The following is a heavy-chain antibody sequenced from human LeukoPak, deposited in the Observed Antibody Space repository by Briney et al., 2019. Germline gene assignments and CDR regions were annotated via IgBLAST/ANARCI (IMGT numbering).Heavy chain of an antibody. CDR2: IRYDGSNK. V-gene: IGHV3-30*02. D-gene: IGHD3-16*01. CDR1: GFTFSSYG. Sequence: PGGSLRLSCATSGFTFSSYGMHWVRQAPGKGLEWVAFIRYDGSNKYYADSVKGRFTISRDNSKNTLYLQMNSLRAEDTAVYYCAEDGGNYYYYYMDVWGKGTTVTISS. CDR3: AEDGGNYYYYYMDV. J-gene: IGHJ6*03.